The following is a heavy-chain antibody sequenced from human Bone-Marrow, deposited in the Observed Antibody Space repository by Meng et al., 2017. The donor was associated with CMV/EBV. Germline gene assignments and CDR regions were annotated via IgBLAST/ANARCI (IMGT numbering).Heavy chain of an antibody. CDR2: ISSSSSYI. J-gene: IGHJ4*02. V-gene: IGHV3-21*01. CDR3: ARDSIRGGGDY. Sequence: GESLKISCAASGFTFSGYGMNWVRQAPGKGLEWVSSISSSSSYIYYADSVKGRFTISRDNAKKSLYLQRNSLKAEDTDVYYGARDSIRGGGDYWGQGTLVTVSS. D-gene: IGHD3-10*01. CDR1: GFTFSGYG.